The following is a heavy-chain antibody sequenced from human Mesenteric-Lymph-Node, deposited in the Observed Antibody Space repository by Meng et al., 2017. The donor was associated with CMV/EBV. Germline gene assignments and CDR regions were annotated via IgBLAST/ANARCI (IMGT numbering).Heavy chain of an antibody. J-gene: IGHJ4*02. D-gene: IGHD2-15*01. CDR3: AKAFNPVAALFDY. V-gene: IGHV3-30-3*01. Sequence: GGSLRLSCAASGFTFSSYAMHWVRQAPGKGLEWVAVISYDGSNKYYADSVKGRFTISRDNSKNTLYLQMNSLRAEDTAVYHCAKAFNPVAALFDYWGQGTLVTVSS. CDR1: GFTFSSYA. CDR2: ISYDGSNK.